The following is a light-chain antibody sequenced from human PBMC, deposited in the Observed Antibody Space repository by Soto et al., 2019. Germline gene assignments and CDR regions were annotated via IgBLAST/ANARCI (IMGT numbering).Light chain of an antibody. CDR1: QSVGNN. V-gene: IGKV3-15*01. J-gene: IGKJ4*01. CDR2: ATS. Sequence: EIVVTQSPATLSVSPGERATLSCRASQSVGNNFAWYQQKPGQAPRLLIFATSTRATGVPARFSGSGSGTXXTLXIXSXQSEDFAVYYCQQYGDWPLTFGGGAKVEIE. CDR3: QQYGDWPLT.